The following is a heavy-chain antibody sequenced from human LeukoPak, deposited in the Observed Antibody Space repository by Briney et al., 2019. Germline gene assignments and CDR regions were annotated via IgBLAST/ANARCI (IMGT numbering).Heavy chain of an antibody. D-gene: IGHD6-19*01. J-gene: IGHJ4*02. Sequence: GSLRLSCAASGFTFNTYAMSWVRQAPGKGLEWVSAISTGGVNTYYTDFVKGRFTISRDNSKNTLYLQMNSLRAEDTAVYFCAKEQMMYSSSPFDYWGQGTLVTVSA. V-gene: IGHV3-23*01. CDR3: AKEQMMYSSSPFDY. CDR2: ISTGGVNT. CDR1: GFTFNTYA.